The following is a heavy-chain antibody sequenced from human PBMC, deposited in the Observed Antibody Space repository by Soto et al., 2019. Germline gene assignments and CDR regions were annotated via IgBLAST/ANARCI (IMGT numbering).Heavy chain of an antibody. CDR1: GGSIXSGGYY. J-gene: IGHJ4*02. Sequence: PSETLSLTCTFSGGSIXSGGYYLAWIRQPPGKGLEWIGSIDYSGSTWYHPSVKSRVTMSVDTSKNQFSLRLNSVTAADTAVFYCVRHATNGHHQFWGQGILVTVSS. CDR3: VRHATNGHHQF. V-gene: IGHV4-39*01. D-gene: IGHD2-8*01. CDR2: IDYSGST.